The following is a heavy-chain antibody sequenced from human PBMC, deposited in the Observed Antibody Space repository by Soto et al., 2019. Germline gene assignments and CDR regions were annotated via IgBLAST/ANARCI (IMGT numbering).Heavy chain of an antibody. CDR3: ARETNYGDYHYYYYGMDV. J-gene: IGHJ6*02. CDR1: GFTFSGYV. D-gene: IGHD4-17*01. CDR2: IWYDGSKK. V-gene: IGHV3-33*01. Sequence: GGSLRLSCGASGFTFSGYVMHWGRQAPGKGLEWVAVIWYDGSKKYYADSVKGRFTISRDNSKNTLYLQMNSLRAEDTAVYYCARETNYGDYHYYYYGMDVWGQGTTVTVSS.